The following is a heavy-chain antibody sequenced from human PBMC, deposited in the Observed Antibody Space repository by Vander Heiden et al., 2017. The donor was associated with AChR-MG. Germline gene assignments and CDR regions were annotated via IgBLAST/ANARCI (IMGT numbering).Heavy chain of an antibody. J-gene: IGHJ6*03. V-gene: IGHV1-69*01. D-gene: IGHD2-2*01. CDR3: ASNEDIVVVPAAKRGFWYYYYYMDV. Sequence: QVQLVQSGAEVKKPGSSVKVSCKASGGTFSSYAISWVRQAPGQGLEWMGGIIPIFGTANYAQKFQGRVTITADESTSTAYMELSSLRSEDTAVYYCASNEDIVVVPAAKRGFWYYYYYMDVWGKGTTVTVSS. CDR1: GGTFSSYA. CDR2: IIPIFGTA.